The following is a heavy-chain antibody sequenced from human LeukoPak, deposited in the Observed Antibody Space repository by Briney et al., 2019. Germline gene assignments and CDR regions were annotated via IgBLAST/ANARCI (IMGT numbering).Heavy chain of an antibody. CDR2: IIPIFGTA. CDR1: GGTFSSYA. Sequence: SVKVSCKASGGTFSSYAISWVRQAPGQGLEWMGGIIPIFGTANYAQKFQGRVTITTDESTSTAYMELSSLRSEDTAVYYCARVKITQIPVPAALGEAFDIWGQGTMVTVSS. D-gene: IGHD2-2*01. CDR3: ARVKITQIPVPAALGEAFDI. J-gene: IGHJ3*02. V-gene: IGHV1-69*05.